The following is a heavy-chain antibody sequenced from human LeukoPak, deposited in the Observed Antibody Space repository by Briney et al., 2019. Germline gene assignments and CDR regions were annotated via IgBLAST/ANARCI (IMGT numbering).Heavy chain of an antibody. D-gene: IGHD2-2*01. CDR3: ARDPNVDIVVVPAAPPYYYYGMDV. V-gene: IGHV1-69*04. Sequence: ASVKVSCKASGGTFSSYAISWVRQAPGQGLEWMGRIIPILGIANYAQKFQGRVTITADKSTSTAYMELSSLRSEDTAVYYCARDPNVDIVVVPAAPPYYYYGMDVWGQGTTVTVSS. CDR1: GGTFSSYA. J-gene: IGHJ6*02. CDR2: IIPILGIA.